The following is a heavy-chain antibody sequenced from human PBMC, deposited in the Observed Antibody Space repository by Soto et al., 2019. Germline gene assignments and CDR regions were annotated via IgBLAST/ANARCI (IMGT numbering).Heavy chain of an antibody. Sequence: SETLSLTCTVSGGSISSYYWSWIRQPAGKGLEWIGRIYTSGSTNYNPSLKSRVTMSVDTSKNQFSLKLSSVTAADTAVYYCARGQYYDFWSGYFPKPYYYYYYGMDVWGQGTTVTVSS. CDR1: GGSISSYY. J-gene: IGHJ6*02. CDR3: ARGQYYDFWSGYFPKPYYYYYYGMDV. CDR2: IYTSGST. V-gene: IGHV4-4*07. D-gene: IGHD3-3*01.